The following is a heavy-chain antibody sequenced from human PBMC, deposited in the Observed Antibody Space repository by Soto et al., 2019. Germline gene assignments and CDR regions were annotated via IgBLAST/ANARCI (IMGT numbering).Heavy chain of an antibody. J-gene: IGHJ6*03. V-gene: IGHV3-23*01. CDR2: ISGSGGST. CDR3: AKDVYGDYVGYYYYYMDV. CDR1: GFTFSSYA. D-gene: IGHD4-17*01. Sequence: GGSLRLSCAASGFTFSSYAMSWVRQAPGKGLEWVSAISGSGGSTYYADSVKGRFTISRDNSKNTLYLQMNSLRAEDTAVYYCAKDVYGDYVGYYYYYMDVWGKGTTVTVS.